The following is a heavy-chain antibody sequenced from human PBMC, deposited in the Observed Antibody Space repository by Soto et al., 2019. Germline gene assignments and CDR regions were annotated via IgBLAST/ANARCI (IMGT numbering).Heavy chain of an antibody. V-gene: IGHV4-59*05. CDR3: ARLANGAYYDILTGYPRYYMDV. Sequence: PSETLSLTCTVSGGSINNHYWSWIRQPPGKGLEWIGSIYYSGSTYYNPSLKSRVTISVDTSKNQFSLKLSSVTAADTAVYYCARLANGAYYDILTGYPRYYMDVWGKGTTVTVSS. J-gene: IGHJ6*03. CDR2: IYYSGST. D-gene: IGHD3-9*01. CDR1: GGSINNHY.